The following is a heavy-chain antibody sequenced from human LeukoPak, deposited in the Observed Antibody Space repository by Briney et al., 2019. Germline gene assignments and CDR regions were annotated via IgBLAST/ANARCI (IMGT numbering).Heavy chain of an antibody. CDR1: GFGFSSCE. CDR3: ARDQHSYGYAPYYFDY. CDR2: ISSSGSTI. J-gene: IGHJ4*02. D-gene: IGHD5-18*01. V-gene: IGHV3-48*03. Sequence: PGGSLRLSCAASGFGFSSCEMNWVRQAPGKGLEWVSYISSSGSTIHYADSVKGRFTISRDNAKNSLYLQMNSLRAEDTAVYYCARDQHSYGYAPYYFDYWGQGTLVTVSS.